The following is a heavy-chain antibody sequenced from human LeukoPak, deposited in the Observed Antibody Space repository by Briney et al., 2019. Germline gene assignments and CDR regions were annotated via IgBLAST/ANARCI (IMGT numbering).Heavy chain of an antibody. Sequence: GGSLRLSCAASGFTVSSNYMSWVRQAPGKGLEWVSVIYSGGSTYYADSVKGRFTISRDNSKNTLYLQMNSLRAEDTAVYYCATEDTAMVVINWGQGTLVTVSS. V-gene: IGHV3-66*01. J-gene: IGHJ4*02. CDR2: IYSGGST. D-gene: IGHD5-18*01. CDR1: GFTVSSNY. CDR3: ATEDTAMVVIN.